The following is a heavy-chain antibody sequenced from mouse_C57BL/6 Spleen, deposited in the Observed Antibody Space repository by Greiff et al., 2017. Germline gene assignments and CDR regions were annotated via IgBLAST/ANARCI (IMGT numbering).Heavy chain of an antibody. CDR1: GYTFTSYW. J-gene: IGHJ4*01. CDR3: ARVGSDYAMDY. Sequence: QVQLQQPGAELVKPGASVKMSCKASGYTFTSYWITWVKQRPGQGLEWIGVIYPGSGSTNYNEKFKSKATLTVDTSSSTAYMQLSSLTSEDSAVYYCARVGSDYAMDYWGQGTSVTVSS. V-gene: IGHV1-55*01. CDR2: IYPGSGST. D-gene: IGHD3-3*01.